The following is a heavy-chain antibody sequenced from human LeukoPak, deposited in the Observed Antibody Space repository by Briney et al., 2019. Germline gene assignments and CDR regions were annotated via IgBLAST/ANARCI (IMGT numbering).Heavy chain of an antibody. CDR3: GRDPMYDSTGQHTFDI. CDR1: RLTFSNYA. Sequence: GGSLRLSCAAFRLTFSNYAMSWVREAPGTGLEEFSAISGSGGRTYYAESVKGRFTISRDNSKNILYLQMNSLRAEDTAVYYCGRDPMYDSTGQHTFDIWGQGTMVTVSS. CDR2: ISGSGGRT. V-gene: IGHV3-23*01. J-gene: IGHJ3*02. D-gene: IGHD3-22*01.